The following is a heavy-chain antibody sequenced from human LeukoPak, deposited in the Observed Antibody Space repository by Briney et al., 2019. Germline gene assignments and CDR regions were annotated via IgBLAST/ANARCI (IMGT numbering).Heavy chain of an antibody. CDR2: INHSGST. CDR3: ARDQRGYLYYMDV. Sequence: SETLSLTCAVYGGSFSGYYWSWIRQPPGKGLEWIGEINHSGSTNYNPSPKSRVTISVDTSKNQFSLKLSSVTAADTAVYYCARDQRGYLYYMDVWGKGTTVTISS. D-gene: IGHD1-1*01. CDR1: GGSFSGYY. V-gene: IGHV4-34*01. J-gene: IGHJ6*03.